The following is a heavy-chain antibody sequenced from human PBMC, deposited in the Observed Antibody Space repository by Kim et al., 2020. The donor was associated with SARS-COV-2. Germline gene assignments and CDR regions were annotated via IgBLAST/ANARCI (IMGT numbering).Heavy chain of an antibody. V-gene: IGHV6-1*01. Sequence: SQTLSLTCVISGDNVSSNSATWNWVRQSPSRGLEWLGRTYYRSRWYPSYADSLKSRMTISPDTSKNLFSLQLNSATPEDTALYFCARASAPFYFDTSDYYFFDQWGQGTQVTVSS. CDR1: GDNVSSNSAT. D-gene: IGHD3-22*01. CDR3: ARASAPFYFDTSDYYFFDQ. J-gene: IGHJ4*02. CDR2: TYYRSRWYP.